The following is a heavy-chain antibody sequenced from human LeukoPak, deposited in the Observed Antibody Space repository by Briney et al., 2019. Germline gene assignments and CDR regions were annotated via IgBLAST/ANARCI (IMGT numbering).Heavy chain of an antibody. CDR3: ARGARYCTSTSCSSLRAVDI. CDR1: GFTFSSYS. Sequence: GGSLRLSCAASGFTFSSYSMNWVRQAPGKGLEWVSYISKSDDIIYHADSVKGRFTISRDNAKNSLCLQMNSLRAEDTAVYYCARGARYCTSTSCSSLRAVDIWGQGTMVTVSS. CDR2: ISKSDDII. J-gene: IGHJ3*02. D-gene: IGHD2-2*01. V-gene: IGHV3-48*04.